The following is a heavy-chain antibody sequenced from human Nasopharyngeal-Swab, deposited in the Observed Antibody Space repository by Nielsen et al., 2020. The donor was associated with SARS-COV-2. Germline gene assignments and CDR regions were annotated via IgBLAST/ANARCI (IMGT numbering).Heavy chain of an antibody. J-gene: IGHJ5*02. D-gene: IGHD2-21*01. V-gene: IGHV5-10-1*01. CDR3: ASSYCDLINCYAEWFGP. CDR2: IDPSDSYT. Sequence: VRQMPGKGLEWMGRIDPSDSYTNYNPSFQGHVTVSADKSISTAYLQWSSLKASDTAMYYCASSYCDLINCYAEWFGPWGQGTLVTVSS.